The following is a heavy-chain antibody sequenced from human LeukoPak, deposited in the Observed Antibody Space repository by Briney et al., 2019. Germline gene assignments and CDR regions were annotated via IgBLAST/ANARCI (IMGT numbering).Heavy chain of an antibody. Sequence: GGSLRLSCAASGFTVSSNYMSWVRQAPGKGLEWVSVIYSGGSTYYADSVKGRFTISRDNSKNTLYLQMNSLRAEDTAVYYCARVGSGSYYKWGYNWFDPWGQGTLVTVSS. J-gene: IGHJ5*02. D-gene: IGHD3-10*01. V-gene: IGHV3-66*01. CDR2: IYSGGST. CDR1: GFTVSSNY. CDR3: ARVGSGSYYKWGYNWFDP.